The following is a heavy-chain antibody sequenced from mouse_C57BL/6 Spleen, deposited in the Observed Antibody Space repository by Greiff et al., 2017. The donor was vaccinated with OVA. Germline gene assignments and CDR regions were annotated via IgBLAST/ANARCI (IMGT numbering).Heavy chain of an antibody. CDR1: GFSFNTYA. D-gene: IGHD4-1*01. CDR3: VRQNWGAMDY. Sequence: EADGGLVQPKGSLKLSCAASGFSFNTYAMNWVRQAPGKGLEWVARIRSKSNNYATYYADSVKDRFTISRDDSESMLYLQMNNLKTEDTAMYYCVRQNWGAMDYWGQGTSVTVSS. J-gene: IGHJ4*01. CDR2: IRSKSNNYAT. V-gene: IGHV10-1*01.